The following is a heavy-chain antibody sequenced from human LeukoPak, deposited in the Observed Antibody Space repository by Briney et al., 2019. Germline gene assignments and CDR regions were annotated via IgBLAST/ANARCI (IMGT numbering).Heavy chain of an antibody. V-gene: IGHV3-74*01. Sequence: GGSLRLSCAASGFTLSNYWMHWIRQAPGKRLMWASRISEHGSITNFADSVKGRFSISRDTAKNTLYLEMNSLRVEDTAVYYCARDLSGYSDYWGQGALVTVSS. CDR3: ARDLSGYSDY. CDR1: GFTLSNYW. J-gene: IGHJ4*02. CDR2: ISEHGSIT. D-gene: IGHD2-15*01.